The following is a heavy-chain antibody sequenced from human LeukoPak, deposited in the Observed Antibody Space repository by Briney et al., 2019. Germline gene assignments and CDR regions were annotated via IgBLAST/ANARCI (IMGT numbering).Heavy chain of an antibody. Sequence: GESLKISCKGSGYSFPSYWIGWVRQTPGKGLEWMGIIYPGDPDTRYSPSFQGQVTISADKSISTAYLQWSNLRASDTAIYYCARAHSNGDYRNYWGQGTLVTVSS. CDR1: GYSFPSYW. CDR2: IYPGDPDT. D-gene: IGHD4-17*01. CDR3: ARAHSNGDYRNY. J-gene: IGHJ4*02. V-gene: IGHV5-51*03.